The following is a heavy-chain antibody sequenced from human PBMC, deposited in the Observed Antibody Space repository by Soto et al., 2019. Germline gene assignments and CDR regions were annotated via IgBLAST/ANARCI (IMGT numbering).Heavy chain of an antibody. CDR1: GFTISSYE. J-gene: IGHJ6*03. V-gene: IGHV3-64*01. CDR2: ISNNGAHT. D-gene: IGHD6-13*01. CDR3: ARRGYGSRWPNVYMDV. Sequence: PGGSLTLSCAACGFTISSYEMHWVRKPPGKGLEYVSGISNNGAHTDYAKSVKGRFTISRDNSENTLYLQMGSLRAEDMALYYCARRGYGSRWPNVYMDVWGKGTTVTVSS.